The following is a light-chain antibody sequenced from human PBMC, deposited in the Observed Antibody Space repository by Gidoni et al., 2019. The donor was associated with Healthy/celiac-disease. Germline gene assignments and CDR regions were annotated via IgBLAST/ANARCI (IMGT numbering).Light chain of an antibody. Sequence: DIQMTQSPSSLSASVGDRVTITFRASQSISSYLNWYQQKPGKAPKLLIYAASSLQSGGPSRFSGSGSGTDFTLTISSLQPEDFATYYCQQSYTFGQGTKLEIK. CDR3: QQSYT. CDR2: AAS. J-gene: IGKJ2*01. CDR1: QSISSY. V-gene: IGKV1-39*01.